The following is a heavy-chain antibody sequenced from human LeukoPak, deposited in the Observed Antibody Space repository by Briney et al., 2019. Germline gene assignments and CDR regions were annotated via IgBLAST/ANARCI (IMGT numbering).Heavy chain of an antibody. CDR3: AAQTTVGY. J-gene: IGHJ4*02. CDR2: INKDGGEK. Sequence: GGSLRLSCAASGFTFSSYWMSWVRQAPGKGLEWVANINKDGGEKYYADSLEGRFTISRDNAKNSLYLQMNSLRVEDTAVYYCAAQTTVGYWGQGTLVTVSS. D-gene: IGHD4-23*01. V-gene: IGHV3-7*03. CDR1: GFTFSSYW.